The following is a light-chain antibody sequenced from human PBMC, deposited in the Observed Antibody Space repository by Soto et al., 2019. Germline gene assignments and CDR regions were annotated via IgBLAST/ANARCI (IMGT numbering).Light chain of an antibody. CDR3: QQYGSSPPSIT. CDR2: GAS. Sequence: EIVLTQSPGTLSLSPGERATLSCRASQSVSNNYLAWYQQKPGQAPRLLIYGASNRATGIPDRFSGSGSGTDFTLTISRLEPEAFAVYYCQQYGSSPPSITFGPGTRLEIK. V-gene: IGKV3-20*01. J-gene: IGKJ5*01. CDR1: QSVSNNY.